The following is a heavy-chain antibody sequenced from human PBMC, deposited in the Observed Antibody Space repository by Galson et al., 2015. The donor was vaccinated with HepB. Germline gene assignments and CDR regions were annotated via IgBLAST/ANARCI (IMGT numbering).Heavy chain of an antibody. D-gene: IGHD3-9*01. Sequence: SLRLSCAASGFTFSSFWMHWVRQAPGKGLVWVSRINSDGSDTTYADSVKGRFTVSRDNAKNTLYLRMNSLRVEDTAVYYCVREVPYYDILTGYSDKAFDIWGQGTMVTVSS. CDR3: VREVPYYDILTGYSDKAFDI. J-gene: IGHJ3*02. V-gene: IGHV3-74*01. CDR2: INSDGSDT. CDR1: GFTFSSFW.